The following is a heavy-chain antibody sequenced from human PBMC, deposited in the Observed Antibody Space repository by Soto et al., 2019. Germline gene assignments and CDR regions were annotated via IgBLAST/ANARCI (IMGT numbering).Heavy chain of an antibody. J-gene: IGHJ2*01. CDR1: GFTFSDYY. Sequence: QVQLVESGGGLVKPGGSLRLSCAASGFTFSDYYMSWIRQAPGKGLEWVSYISSSSSYTNYADSVKGRFTISRDNAKNSLYLQMNSVRAEDTAVYYCARTIAAAGGRRYFDLWGRGTLVTVSS. CDR2: ISSSSSYT. V-gene: IGHV3-11*05. D-gene: IGHD6-13*01. CDR3: ARTIAAAGGRRYFDL.